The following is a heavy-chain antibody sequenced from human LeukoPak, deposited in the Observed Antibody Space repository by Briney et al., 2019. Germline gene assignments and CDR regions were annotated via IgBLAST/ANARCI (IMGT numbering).Heavy chain of an antibody. J-gene: IGHJ4*02. D-gene: IGHD2-8*01. V-gene: IGHV1-69*02. CDR2: IIPILGIA. Sequence: SVKVSCXASGGTFSSYTISWVRQAPGQGLEWMGRIIPILGIANYAQKFQGRVTITADKSTSTAYMELSSLRSEDTAVYYCARGLNCTNGVCYNDYWGQGTLVTVSS. CDR3: ARGLNCTNGVCYNDY. CDR1: GGTFSSYT.